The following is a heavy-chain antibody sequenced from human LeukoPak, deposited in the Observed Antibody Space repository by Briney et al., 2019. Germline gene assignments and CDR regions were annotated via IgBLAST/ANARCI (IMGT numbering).Heavy chain of an antibody. J-gene: IGHJ5*02. D-gene: IGHD3-16*01. V-gene: IGHV1-2*02. CDR1: GYTFTGYY. Sequence: AASVKVSCKASGYTFTGYYMHWVRQAPGQGLEWMGWINPNSGGTNYAQKFQGRVTMTRDTSISTAYMELSRLRSDDTAVYYCARVRLRGPGSNWLDPWGQGTLVTVSS. CDR3: ARVRLRGPGSNWLDP. CDR2: INPNSGGT.